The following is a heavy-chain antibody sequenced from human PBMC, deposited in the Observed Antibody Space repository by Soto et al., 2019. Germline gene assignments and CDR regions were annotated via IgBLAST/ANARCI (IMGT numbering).Heavy chain of an antibody. J-gene: IGHJ4*02. CDR2: ISGSGGST. CDR1: GFTFSSYA. D-gene: IGHD3-22*01. Sequence: GGSLRLSCAASGFTFSSYAMSRVRQAPGKGLEWVSAISGSGGSTYYADSVKGRFTISRDNSKNTLYLQMNSLRAEDTAVYYCASQASLNYYDSSGYLTYWGQGTLVTVSS. V-gene: IGHV3-23*01. CDR3: ASQASLNYYDSSGYLTY.